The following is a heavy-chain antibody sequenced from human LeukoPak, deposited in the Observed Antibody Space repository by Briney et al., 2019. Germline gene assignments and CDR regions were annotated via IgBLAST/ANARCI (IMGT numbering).Heavy chain of an antibody. V-gene: IGHV4-34*01. CDR3: ARAWDYGDYFDY. CDR2: INHSGST. CDR1: GGSFSGYY. D-gene: IGHD4-17*01. Sequence: SETLSLTCAVYGGSFSGYYWSWIRQPPGKGLEWIGEINHSGSTNYNPSLKSRVTISVDTFKNQFSLKLSSVTAADTAVYYCARAWDYGDYFDYWGQGTLVTVSS. J-gene: IGHJ4*02.